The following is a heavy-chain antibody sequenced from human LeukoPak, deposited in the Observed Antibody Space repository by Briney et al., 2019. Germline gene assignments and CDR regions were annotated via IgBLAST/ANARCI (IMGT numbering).Heavy chain of an antibody. J-gene: IGHJ6*02. CDR2: IYYSGST. CDR1: GGSITHYY. Sequence: SETLSLTCSVPGGSITHYYWSWIRQPPGKGLEWIGYIYYSGSTNYNPSLKSRVTISVDTSKIRFSLKLSSVTAADTAVYYCARTQRGYNYGYQYYYYGLDVWGQGTTVTVSS. D-gene: IGHD5-18*01. CDR3: ARTQRGYNYGYQYYYYGLDV. V-gene: IGHV4-59*01.